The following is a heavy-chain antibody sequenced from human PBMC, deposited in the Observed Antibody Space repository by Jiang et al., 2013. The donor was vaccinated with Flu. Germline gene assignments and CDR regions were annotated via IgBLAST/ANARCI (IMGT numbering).Heavy chain of an antibody. Sequence: GSGLVKPSETLSLTCAVYGGSFSGYYWSWIRQPPGKGLEWIGEINHSGSTNYNPSLRSRVTISVDTSKNQFSLRLRSVTAADTAVYYCARGQVGSYVYYYYYGMDVWGRGTTVTVSS. CDR3: ARGQVGSYVYYYYYGMDV. V-gene: IGHV4-34*01. CDR2: INHSGST. CDR1: GGSFSGYY. J-gene: IGHJ6*02. D-gene: IGHD3-16*01.